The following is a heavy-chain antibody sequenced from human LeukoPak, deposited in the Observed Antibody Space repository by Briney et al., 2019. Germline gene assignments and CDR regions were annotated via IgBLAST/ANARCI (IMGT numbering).Heavy chain of an antibody. CDR3: AKERQTGDYFTSDY. CDR1: GFTVSNTY. D-gene: IGHD4-17*01. Sequence: GGSLRLSRAASGFTVSNTYMSWVRQAPGEGLEWLSAISGRGESTFYAPSVKGRFAISRDNSDNTLYLQMSSLRVDDTAVYFCAKERQTGDYFTSDYWGQGTLVTVSS. J-gene: IGHJ4*02. V-gene: IGHV3-53*01. CDR2: ISGRGEST.